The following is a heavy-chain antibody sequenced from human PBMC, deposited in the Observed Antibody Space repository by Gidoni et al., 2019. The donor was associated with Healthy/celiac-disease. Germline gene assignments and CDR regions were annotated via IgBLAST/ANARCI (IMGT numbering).Heavy chain of an antibody. Sequence: EVQLVESGGGLVKPGGSLRLTCAASGFTFSSYSMNWVRQAPGKGLEWVTSISSSSSYIYYADSVKGRFTISRDNAKNSLYLQMNSLRAEDTAVYYCARPLGLDYYDSSGIQPFDYWGQGTLVTVSS. J-gene: IGHJ4*02. V-gene: IGHV3-21*01. CDR2: ISSSSSYI. CDR3: ARPLGLDYYDSSGIQPFDY. CDR1: GFTFSSYS. D-gene: IGHD3-22*01.